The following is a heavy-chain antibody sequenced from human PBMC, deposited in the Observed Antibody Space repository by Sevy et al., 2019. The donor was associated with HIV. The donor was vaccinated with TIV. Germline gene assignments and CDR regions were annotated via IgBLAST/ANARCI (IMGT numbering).Heavy chain of an antibody. CDR3: ARCYYDSSGKYYFDY. CDR2: IFHGGSSGST. V-gene: IGHV4-38-2*01. D-gene: IGHD3-22*01. J-gene: IGHJ4*02. CDR1: GYSISSGYY. Sequence: SETLSLTCAVSGYSISSGYYWGWIRQPPGKGLEWIGNIFHGGSSGSTYYNPSLKSRLTISVDTSKNQFSLKVSSVTAADTAVYYCARCYYDSSGKYYFDYWGQGTLVTVSS.